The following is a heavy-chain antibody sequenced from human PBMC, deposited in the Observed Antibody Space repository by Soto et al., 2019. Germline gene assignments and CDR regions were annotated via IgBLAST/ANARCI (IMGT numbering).Heavy chain of an antibody. CDR2: AYYSGGT. CDR3: LRMVEAATRHTHVDS. CDR1: GGSIDNSHSF. Sequence: PSETLSLTCAVSGGSIDNSHSFWGWVRQSPGRGLEFIGSAYYSGGTYYNPSLKSRVVVSVDTSKNQVSLRVTSVTAAEPAIYYCLRMVEAATRHTHVDSWGQGILVTAPQ. D-gene: IGHD2-15*01. J-gene: IGHJ4*02. V-gene: IGHV4-39*01.